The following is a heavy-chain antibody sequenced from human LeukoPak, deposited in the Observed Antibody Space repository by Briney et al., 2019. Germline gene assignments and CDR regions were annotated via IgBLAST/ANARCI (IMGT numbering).Heavy chain of an antibody. Sequence: SETLSLTCTVSGGSISSGSYYWSWIRQPAGKGLEWIGRIYTSGSTNYNPSLKSRVTISVDTSKNQFSLKLSSVTAADTAVYYCARQGDGYNGGDFDYWGQGTLVTVSS. CDR1: GGSISSGSYY. D-gene: IGHD5-24*01. J-gene: IGHJ4*02. CDR3: ARQGDGYNGGDFDY. CDR2: IYTSGST. V-gene: IGHV4-61*02.